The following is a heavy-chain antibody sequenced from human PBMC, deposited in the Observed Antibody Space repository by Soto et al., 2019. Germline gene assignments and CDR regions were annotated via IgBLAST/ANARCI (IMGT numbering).Heavy chain of an antibody. CDR3: ACESEEKARYGICYFDR. J-gene: IGHJ2*01. V-gene: IGHV4-31*02. Sequence: GGCFRRRKSQQPGKGLEGIGYIYYSGSTYYNPSLKSRVTISVDTSKNQFSLKLSSVTAADTAVYYCACESEEKARYGICYFDRWGRGTLVTVSS. CDR2: IYYSGST. D-gene: IGHD4-17*01. CDR1: GGCF.